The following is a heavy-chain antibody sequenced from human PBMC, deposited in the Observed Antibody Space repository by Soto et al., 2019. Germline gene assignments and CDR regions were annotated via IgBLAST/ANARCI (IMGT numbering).Heavy chain of an antibody. Sequence: GGSLRLSCAASGFTFSNYWMYWVRQVPGKGLVWVSCLNSDGRTTIYADSVKGRFTISRDNAKSTLYLQMDSLSAEDTAVYYCAVLASAASTIDYWGQGALVTVSS. CDR2: LNSDGRTT. CDR3: AVLASAASTIDY. J-gene: IGHJ4*02. CDR1: GFTFSNYW. D-gene: IGHD2-21*01. V-gene: IGHV3-74*01.